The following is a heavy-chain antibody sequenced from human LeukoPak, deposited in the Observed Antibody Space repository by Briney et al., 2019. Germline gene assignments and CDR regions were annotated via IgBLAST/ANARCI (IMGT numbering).Heavy chain of an antibody. V-gene: IGHV1-2*02. CDR3: ARAMYYYDSSGYYYYFDY. D-gene: IGHD3-22*01. CDR2: INPNSGGT. Sequence: ASVKVSCKASGYTFTGYYMHWVRQAPGQGLEWMGWINPNSGGTNYAQKFQGRVTMTRDTSISTAYMEPSRLRSDDTAMYYCARAMYYYDSSGYYYYFDYWGQGTLVTVSS. J-gene: IGHJ4*02. CDR1: GYTFTGYY.